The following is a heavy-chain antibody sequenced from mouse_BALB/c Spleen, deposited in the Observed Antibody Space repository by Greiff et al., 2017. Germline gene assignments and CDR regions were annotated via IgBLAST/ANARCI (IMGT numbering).Heavy chain of an antibody. CDR3: ARGGFTTVVAPFAY. Sequence: VQLQQSGPELVKPGASVKMSCKASGYTFTDYVISWVKQRTGQGLEWIGEIYPGSGSTYYIEKFKGKATLTADKSSNTAYMQLSSLTSEDSAVYFCARGGFTTVVAPFAYWGQGTLVTVSA. D-gene: IGHD1-1*01. V-gene: IGHV1-77*01. J-gene: IGHJ3*01. CDR2: IYPGSGST. CDR1: GYTFTDYV.